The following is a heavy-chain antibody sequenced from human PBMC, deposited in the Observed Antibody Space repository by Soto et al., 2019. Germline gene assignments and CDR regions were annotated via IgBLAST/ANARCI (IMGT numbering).Heavy chain of an antibody. D-gene: IGHD6-19*01. V-gene: IGHV4-59*02. CDR3: ARVHSGWSSGHGLDV. Sequence: PSETLSLTCTVSGASVSSYFWSWVRQPPGKGLEWIGYIYNSGRTNYNPSLKSRVTISLDTSDNDLSLRLTSLTAADTAVYYCARVHSGWSSGHGLDVWGQGTTVTVSS. J-gene: IGHJ6*02. CDR2: IYNSGRT. CDR1: GASVSSYF.